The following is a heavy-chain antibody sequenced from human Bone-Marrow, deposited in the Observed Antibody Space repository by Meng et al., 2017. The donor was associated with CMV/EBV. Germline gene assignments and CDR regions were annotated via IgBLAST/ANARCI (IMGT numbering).Heavy chain of an antibody. J-gene: IGHJ6*02. CDR3: AKPYYYESPSGMDV. V-gene: IGHV3-30*02. Sequence: GESLKISCAASGFIFSSYGIHWVRQAPGKGLEWVAFIRYDGSNTYYTDSVKGRFTTSRDDSKNTLYLQMNSLRDEDTAVYYCAKPYYYESPSGMDVWGQGTTVTVSS. CDR1: GFIFSSYG. D-gene: IGHD3-22*01. CDR2: IRYDGSNT.